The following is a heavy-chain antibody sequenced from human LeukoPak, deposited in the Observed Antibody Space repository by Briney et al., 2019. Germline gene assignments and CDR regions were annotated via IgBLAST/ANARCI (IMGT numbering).Heavy chain of an antibody. CDR2: IYYSGST. J-gene: IGHJ4*02. V-gene: IGHV4-59*01. D-gene: IGHD4-17*01. CDR3: ARRGIGYGDYLDY. CDR1: GGSISSYY. Sequence: NSSETLSLTCTVSGGSISSYYWSWIRQPPGKGLEWIGYIYYSGSTNYNPSLKSRVTISADTSKNQFSLRLSSVTAADTAVYYCARRGIGYGDYLDYWGQGTLVTVSS.